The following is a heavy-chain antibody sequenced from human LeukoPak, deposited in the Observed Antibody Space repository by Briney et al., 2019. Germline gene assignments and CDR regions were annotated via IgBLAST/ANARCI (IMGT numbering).Heavy chain of an antibody. V-gene: IGHV4-30-2*01. Sequence: PSQTLSLTCAVSGGSISSGGYSWSWIRQPPGKGLEWIGEINHSGSTNYNPSLKSRVTISVDTSKNQFSLKLSSVTAADTAVYYCARVLAAAGNNWFDPWGQGTLVTVSS. CDR2: INHSGST. CDR1: GGSISSGGYS. D-gene: IGHD6-13*01. J-gene: IGHJ5*02. CDR3: ARVLAAAGNNWFDP.